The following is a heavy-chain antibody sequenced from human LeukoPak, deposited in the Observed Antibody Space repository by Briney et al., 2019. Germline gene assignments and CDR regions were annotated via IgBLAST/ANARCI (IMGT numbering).Heavy chain of an antibody. CDR2: ISSSGSTI. CDR3: AELGITMIGGV. CDR1: GFTFSSYE. J-gene: IGHJ6*04. D-gene: IGHD3-10*02. V-gene: IGHV3-48*03. Sequence: GGSLRLSCAASGFTFSSYEMNWVRQARGKGLDWVSYISSSGSTIYYADSVKGRFTISRVNAKTSLYLQMNSLRAEDTAVYYCAELGITMIGGVWGKGTTVTISS.